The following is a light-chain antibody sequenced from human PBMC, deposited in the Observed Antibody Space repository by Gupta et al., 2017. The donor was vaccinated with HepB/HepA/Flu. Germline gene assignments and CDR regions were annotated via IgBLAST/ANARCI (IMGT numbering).Light chain of an antibody. Sequence: QSVLTQPPPLSEAPRQRVTISCSGSSSTIGNNAVNWYQQLPGKAPKLLIYYDDLLPSGVSDRFSGSKSGTSASLAISGLQSEDEADYYCAASDDSLNGWVFGGGTKLTVL. CDR2: YDD. CDR3: AASDDSLNGWV. J-gene: IGLJ3*02. V-gene: IGLV1-36*01. CDR1: SSTIGNNA.